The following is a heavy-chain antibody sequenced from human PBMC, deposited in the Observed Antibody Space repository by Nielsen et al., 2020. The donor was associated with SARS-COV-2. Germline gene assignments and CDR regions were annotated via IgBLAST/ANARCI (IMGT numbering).Heavy chain of an antibody. CDR3: ARSAAYYDFWSGYSLDS. Sequence: SETLSLTCTVSGGSISNFYWDWIRQPPGKGLEWIGYIYYSGSTNYNPSLKSRLTISVDTSRNQFSLNLRSVTAADTAVYYCARSAAYYDFWSGYSLDSWGQGTLVTVSS. J-gene: IGHJ4*02. D-gene: IGHD3-3*01. V-gene: IGHV4-59*08. CDR2: IYYSGST. CDR1: GGSISNFY.